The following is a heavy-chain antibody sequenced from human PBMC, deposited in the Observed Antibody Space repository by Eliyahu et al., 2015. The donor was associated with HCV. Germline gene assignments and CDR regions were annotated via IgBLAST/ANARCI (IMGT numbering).Heavy chain of an antibody. CDR3: TFEYSSSSVSYWFDS. Sequence: EVQLVESGGGLVKPGGSLXLSCAAXGFTVSXAGMSGGRXAXGXGLEWVGRIKSKTDGGTTDYAAPVKGRFTISRDDSKNTLYLQMNSLKTEDTAVYYCTFEYSSSSVSYWFDSWGQGTLVTVSS. D-gene: IGHD6-6*01. J-gene: IGHJ5*01. CDR2: IKSKTDGGTT. V-gene: IGHV3-15*01. CDR1: GFTVSXAG.